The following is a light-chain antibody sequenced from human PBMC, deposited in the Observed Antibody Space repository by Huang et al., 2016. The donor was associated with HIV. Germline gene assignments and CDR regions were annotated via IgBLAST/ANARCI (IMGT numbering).Light chain of an antibody. CDR3: QQRSSGVS. Sequence: VLTQSPATLSWYPGETVTLSCRASQSVGSYRAWYQQRPGQSPRLLIYVVSNRATGTPVRFSGSGSGTDFTLTISSLESEDFAVYYCQQRSSGVSFGGGTKVQVK. V-gene: IGKV3-11*01. CDR1: QSVGSY. J-gene: IGKJ4*01. CDR2: VVS.